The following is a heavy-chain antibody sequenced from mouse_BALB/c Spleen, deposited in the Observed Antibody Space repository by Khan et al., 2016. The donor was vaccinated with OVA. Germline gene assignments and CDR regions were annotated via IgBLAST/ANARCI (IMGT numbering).Heavy chain of an antibody. V-gene: IGHV1-9*01. Sequence: QVQLKQSGAELMKPGASVKISCKATGYTFSSYWIEWVKQRPGHGLEWIGEILPGSNSSNYNERFKGKATITADTSSNTAYMQLSSLTSEDSAIYYSARGNYNGITSWFGYWGQGTLVTVSA. CDR2: ILPGSNSS. D-gene: IGHD1-1*01. CDR1: GYTFSSYW. CDR3: ARGNYNGITSWFGY. J-gene: IGHJ3*01.